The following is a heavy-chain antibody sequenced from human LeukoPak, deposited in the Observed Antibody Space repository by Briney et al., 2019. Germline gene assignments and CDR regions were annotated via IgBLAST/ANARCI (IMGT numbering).Heavy chain of an antibody. CDR2: IWYDGSNK. CDR1: GFTFSSYG. Sequence: GGSLRLSCAASGFTFSSYGMHWVRQAPGKGLEWVAGIWYDGSNKYYADSVKGGFTISRDNSKNKLYLQMNSLRAEDTGVYYCGKTPGNDYYFDYWGQGTLVTVSS. J-gene: IGHJ4*02. D-gene: IGHD1-1*01. CDR3: GKTPGNDYYFDY. V-gene: IGHV3-33*06.